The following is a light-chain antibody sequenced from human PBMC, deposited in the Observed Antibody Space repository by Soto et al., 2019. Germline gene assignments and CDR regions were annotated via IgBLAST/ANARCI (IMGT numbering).Light chain of an antibody. V-gene: IGLV1-40*01. CDR2: GNS. CDR3: QSYDSSLSGSGV. Sequence: QSVLTQPPSVSGAPGQRVTISCTGSSSNIGAGYDVHWYQQLPGTAPKLLIYGNSNRPSGVPDRFSGSKSATSASLAITGLQAEDEADYYCQSYDSSLSGSGVFGGGTQLTVL. CDR1: SSNIGAGYD. J-gene: IGLJ3*02.